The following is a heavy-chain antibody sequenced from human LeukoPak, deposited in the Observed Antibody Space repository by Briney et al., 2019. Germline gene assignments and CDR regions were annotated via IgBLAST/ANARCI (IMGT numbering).Heavy chain of an antibody. D-gene: IGHD2-21*02. V-gene: IGHV3-7*03. CDR1: GFTFTSYW. CDR3: ARAQTYGDSRLLLDY. Sequence: GGSLRLSCAASGFTFTSYWMSWVRQAPGKGLEWVANIKEDGREKYYVDSVEGRFTISRDNAKNSQYLQMNSLRVEDTALYYCARAQTYGDSRLLLDYWGQGTLVTVSS. CDR2: IKEDGREK. J-gene: IGHJ4*02.